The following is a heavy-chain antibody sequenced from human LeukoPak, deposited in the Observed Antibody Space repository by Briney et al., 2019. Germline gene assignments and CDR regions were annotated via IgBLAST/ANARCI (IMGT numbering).Heavy chain of an antibody. D-gene: IGHD5-18*01. CDR3: ARGGYSYGYDY. CDR1: GGSFSGYY. CDR2: INHSGST. V-gene: IGHV4-34*01. J-gene: IGHJ4*02. Sequence: SETLSLTCAVYGGSFSGYYWSWIRQPPGKGLEWIGEINHSGSTNYNPSLKSRVTISVDTSKNQFSLKLSSVTAADTAVYYRARGGYSYGYDYWGQGTLVTVSS.